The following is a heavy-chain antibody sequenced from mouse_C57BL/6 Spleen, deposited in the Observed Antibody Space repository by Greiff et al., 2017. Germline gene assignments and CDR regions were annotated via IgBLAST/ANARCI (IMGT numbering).Heavy chain of an antibody. CDR2: ISSGGSYT. CDR1: GFTFSSYG. Sequence: EVQGVESGGDLVKPGGSLKLSCAASGFTFSSYGMSWVRQTPDKRLEWVATISSGGSYTDYPDSVKGRFTISRDNAKNTLYLQMSSLKSEDTAMYYCARQDSNPYYYAMDYWGQGTSVTVSS. CDR3: ARQDSNPYYYAMDY. V-gene: IGHV5-6*01. D-gene: IGHD2-5*01. J-gene: IGHJ4*01.